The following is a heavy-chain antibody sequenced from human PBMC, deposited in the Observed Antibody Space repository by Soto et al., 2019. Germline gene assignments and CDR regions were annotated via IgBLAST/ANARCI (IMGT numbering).Heavy chain of an antibody. CDR1: GYTLSSYS. CDR3: ARDNGYYDF. D-gene: IGHD2-8*01. J-gene: IGHJ4*02. CDR2: ISTTSGNT. V-gene: IGHV1-18*01. Sequence: ASVNVSFKTSGYTLSSYSINWVRQAPGQGLEWMAWISTTSGNTHYAERVQGRVTVTLDKSARTAFMEMWGLTSDDTAVYFCARDNGYYDFWGQGTLVTVSS.